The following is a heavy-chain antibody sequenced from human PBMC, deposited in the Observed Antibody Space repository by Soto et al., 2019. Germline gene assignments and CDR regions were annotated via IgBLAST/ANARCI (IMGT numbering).Heavy chain of an antibody. D-gene: IGHD2-15*01. V-gene: IGHV1-18*01. Sequence: QVQLVQSGAEVKKPGASVKVSCKASGYTFTSYGISWVRQAPGQGLEWMGWISAYNGNTNYAQKLQGRVTMTTDTSTSTAYMELRSLRSDDTAVYYCARDWRNCSGGSCYRTIAPDYWGQGTLVTVSS. CDR3: ARDWRNCSGGSCYRTIAPDY. J-gene: IGHJ4*02. CDR1: GYTFTSYG. CDR2: ISAYNGNT.